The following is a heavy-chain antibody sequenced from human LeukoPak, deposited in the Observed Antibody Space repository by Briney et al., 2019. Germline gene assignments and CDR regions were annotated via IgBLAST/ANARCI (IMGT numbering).Heavy chain of an antibody. CDR2: ITSDGSGT. D-gene: IGHD1-1*01. V-gene: IGHV3-74*01. J-gene: IGHJ3*02. CDR3: ATNPRTDFDI. CDR1: GFTLSNYY. Sequence: GGSLRLSCTASGFTLSNYYIHWVRQAPGKGPVWVARITSDGSGTNYADSVKGRFTISRDNAKNTVYLQMNRLRAEDTAVYYCATNPRTDFDIWGQGTMVTASS.